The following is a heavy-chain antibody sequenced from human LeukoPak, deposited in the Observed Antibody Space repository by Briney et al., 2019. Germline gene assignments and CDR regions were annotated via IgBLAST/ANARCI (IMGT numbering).Heavy chain of an antibody. CDR2: ISAGGST. V-gene: IGHV3-23*01. D-gene: IGHD3-22*01. Sequence: GGSLRLSCAASGFTFSSYAMSWVRQAPGEGLEWVSAISAGGSTYYADSVKGRFTISRDNSRNTLYLQMNSLRAEDTGVYYCAKRGQYYYDSSGYYYQDWGQGTLVIVSS. CDR3: AKRGQYYYDSSGYYYQD. J-gene: IGHJ4*02. CDR1: GFTFSSYA.